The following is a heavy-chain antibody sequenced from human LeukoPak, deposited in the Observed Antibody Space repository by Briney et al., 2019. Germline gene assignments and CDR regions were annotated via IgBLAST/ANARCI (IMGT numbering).Heavy chain of an antibody. J-gene: IGHJ4*02. CDR3: ARDGNYDILTGYSEGEDY. V-gene: IGHV3-66*01. D-gene: IGHD3-9*01. CDR1: GFTASSNY. Sequence: PGRSLRLSCAASGFTASSNYTSWVRHAPGQGLDWVSVIYSGVSTYYADSVKGRFTISRDNSKHTVYLQMNRLRAEDTAVYYCARDGNYDILTGYSEGEDYWGQGTLVTVSS. CDR2: IYSGVST.